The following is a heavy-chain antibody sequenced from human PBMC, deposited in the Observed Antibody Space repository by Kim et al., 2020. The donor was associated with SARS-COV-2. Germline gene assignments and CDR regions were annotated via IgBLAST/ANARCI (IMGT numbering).Heavy chain of an antibody. J-gene: IGHJ3*02. CDR2: TI. D-gene: IGHD2-21*01. Sequence: TITHADSVKGRLTISRDNAKNSLFLHMNSLRDEDTAVYYCTRETDWSFDIWGQGTKVTVSS. CDR3: TRETDWSFDI. V-gene: IGHV3-48*02.